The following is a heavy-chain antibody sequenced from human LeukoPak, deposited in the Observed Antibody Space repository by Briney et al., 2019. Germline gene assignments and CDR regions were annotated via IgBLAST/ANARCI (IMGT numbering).Heavy chain of an antibody. CDR2: INHSGST. D-gene: IGHD3-10*01. CDR3: ARGARRFMVRGVHYFDY. V-gene: IGHV4-34*01. J-gene: IGHJ4*02. CDR1: GGSFSGYY. Sequence: PSETLSLTCAVYGGSFSGYYWSWIRQPQGKGLEWIGEINHSGSTNYNPSLKSRVTISVDTSKNQFSLKLSSVTAADTAVYYCARGARRFMVRGVHYFDYWGQGTLVTVSS.